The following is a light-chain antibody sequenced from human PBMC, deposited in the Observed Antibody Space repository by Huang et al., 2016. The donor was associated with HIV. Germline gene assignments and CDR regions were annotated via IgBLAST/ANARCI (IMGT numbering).Light chain of an antibody. CDR3: QQRSNWPRLT. V-gene: IGKV3-11*01. CDR2: DAS. J-gene: IGKJ4*01. CDR1: QSVSSY. Sequence: EIVLTQSPATLSLSPGVRATLSCRASQSVSSYLAWYQQKPGQAPRLLLYDASNRATGIPARFSGSGSGTDCTLTISSLEPEDFAVYYCQQRSNWPRLTFGGGTKVEIK.